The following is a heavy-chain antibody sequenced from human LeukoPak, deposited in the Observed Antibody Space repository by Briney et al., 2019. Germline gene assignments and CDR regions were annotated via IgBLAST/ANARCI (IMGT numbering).Heavy chain of an antibody. J-gene: IGHJ4*02. V-gene: IGHV3-7*01. CDR3: ARSSRAIDS. CDR2: IKEDGSEK. D-gene: IGHD2-2*01. CDR1: GLTFSSSW. Sequence: PGGSLRLSCAASGLTFSSSWMSWVRQAPGKGLEWVANIKEDGSEKYYVDSVKGRFTISRDNAKNSLYLQMNSLRADDTAVYYCARSSRAIDSWGQGTLVTVSS.